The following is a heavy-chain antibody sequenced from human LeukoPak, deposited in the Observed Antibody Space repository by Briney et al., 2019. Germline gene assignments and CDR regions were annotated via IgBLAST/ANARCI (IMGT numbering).Heavy chain of an antibody. D-gene: IGHD6-6*01. CDR2: IYYSQIT. CDR3: ARDGSGGIAARGGDYYFMDV. CDR1: GGSISSSSYY. Sequence: PSETLSLTCTVSGGSISSSSYYWGWIRQPPGKGLEWIGYIYYSQITNYNPSLKSRVTISVDTSKNQFSLKLSSVTAADTAVYYCARDGSGGIAARGGDYYFMDVWGKGTTVTVSS. V-gene: IGHV4-61*01. J-gene: IGHJ6*03.